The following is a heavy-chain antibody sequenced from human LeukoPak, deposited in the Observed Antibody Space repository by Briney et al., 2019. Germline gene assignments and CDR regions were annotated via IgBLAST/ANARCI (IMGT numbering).Heavy chain of an antibody. D-gene: IGHD6-13*01. CDR2: ISSSSSYI. CDR3: AKGAAAAGPLDY. Sequence: GGSLRLSCAASGFTFSSYSMNWVRQAPGKGLEWVSSISSSSSYIYYADSVKGRFTISRDNAKNSLYLQMNSLRAEDMALYYCAKGAAAAGPLDYWGQGTLVTVSS. J-gene: IGHJ4*02. V-gene: IGHV3-21*04. CDR1: GFTFSSYS.